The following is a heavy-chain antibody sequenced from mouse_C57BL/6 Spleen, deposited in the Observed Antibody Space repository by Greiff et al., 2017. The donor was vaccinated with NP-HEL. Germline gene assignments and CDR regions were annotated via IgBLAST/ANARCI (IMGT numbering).Heavy chain of an antibody. Sequence: VQLQQSGTELVKPGASVKLSCKASGYTFTSYWMHWVKQRPGQGLEWIGNINPSNGGTNYNEKFKSKATLTVDKSSSTAYMQLSSLTSEDSAVYYCARATYGNYDAMDYWGQGTSVTVSS. J-gene: IGHJ4*01. CDR3: ARATYGNYDAMDY. CDR1: GYTFTSYW. CDR2: INPSNGGT. D-gene: IGHD2-1*01. V-gene: IGHV1-53*01.